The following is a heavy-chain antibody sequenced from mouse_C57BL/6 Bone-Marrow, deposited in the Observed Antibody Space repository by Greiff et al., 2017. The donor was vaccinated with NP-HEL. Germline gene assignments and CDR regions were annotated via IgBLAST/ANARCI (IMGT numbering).Heavy chain of an antibody. CDR3: ARSIYYFFDY. J-gene: IGHJ2*01. Sequence: VQLQQSVAELVRPGASVKLSCTASGFNIQNTYMHWVKQRPEQGLEWIGRIDPANGNTKYAPKFQGKATITADTSSNTAYLQLSSLTSEDTAIYYCARSIYYFFDYWGQGTTLTVSS. CDR1: GFNIQNTY. V-gene: IGHV14-3*01. CDR2: IDPANGNT. D-gene: IGHD1-1*01.